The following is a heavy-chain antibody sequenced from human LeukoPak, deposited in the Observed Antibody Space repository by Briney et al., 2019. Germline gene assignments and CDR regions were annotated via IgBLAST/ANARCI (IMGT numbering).Heavy chain of an antibody. D-gene: IGHD4-17*01. CDR2: IYPGDPDT. J-gene: IGHJ2*01. CDR3: ASRDGEYGWYFDI. CDR1: GYSFTSYW. Sequence: GESLKISCKGSGYSFTSYWIGWVRQMPGKGLEGMGIIYPGDPDTRYSPSFQSQRTMSADKSISTAYLQWSSLKASDPAMYYCASRDGEYGWYFDIWGRGTLVTVSS. V-gene: IGHV5-51*01.